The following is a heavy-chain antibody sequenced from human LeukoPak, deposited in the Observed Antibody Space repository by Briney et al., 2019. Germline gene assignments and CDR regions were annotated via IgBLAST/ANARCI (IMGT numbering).Heavy chain of an antibody. Sequence: GGSLRLSCAASGFTFSDYYMSWIRQAPGKGLEWVSYISSSSSYTNYADSVKGRFTISRDNAKNSLYLQMNGLRAEDTAVYYCARARIAAAGPFDYWGQGTLVTVSS. CDR3: ARARIAAAGPFDY. CDR2: ISSSSSYT. D-gene: IGHD6-13*01. CDR1: GFTFSDYY. J-gene: IGHJ4*02. V-gene: IGHV3-11*06.